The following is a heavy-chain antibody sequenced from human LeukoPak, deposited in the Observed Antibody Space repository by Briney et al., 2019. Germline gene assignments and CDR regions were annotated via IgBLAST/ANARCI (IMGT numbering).Heavy chain of an antibody. Sequence: VASVKVSCKASGYTFTSYGISWVRQAPGQGLEWMGWISAYNGNTNYAQKLQGRVTMTTDTSTSTVYMELSSLRSEDTAVYYCARAVRGFIWSGSHFDYWGQGTLVTVSS. CDR2: ISAYNGNT. CDR1: GYTFTSYG. CDR3: ARAVRGFIWSGSHFDY. D-gene: IGHD3-3*01. J-gene: IGHJ4*02. V-gene: IGHV1-18*01.